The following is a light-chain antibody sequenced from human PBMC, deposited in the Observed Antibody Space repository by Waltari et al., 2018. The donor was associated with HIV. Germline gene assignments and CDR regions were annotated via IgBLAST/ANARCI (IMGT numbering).Light chain of an antibody. J-gene: IGKJ2*01. V-gene: IGKV2D-29*01. CDR2: EVS. CDR3: MQSLQVLGT. Sequence: ILLTQSPVSLSVTPGQPASISCTSSQSLLHSDGKTYLYWYLKRPGQPPQLLMYEVSNRLSGVSERFSGSGSGTNFTLRITRVEAGDVGTYYCMQSLQVLGTFGQGTKLEI. CDR1: QSLLHSDGKTY.